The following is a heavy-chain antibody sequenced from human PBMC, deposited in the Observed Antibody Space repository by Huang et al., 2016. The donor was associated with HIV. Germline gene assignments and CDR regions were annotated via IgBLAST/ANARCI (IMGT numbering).Heavy chain of an antibody. Sequence: QVQLVQSGSELKKPGASVKVSCKASGYTFTSYAMNWVRQAPGQGLEWRGWINTNTGNPTYSQGFTGRCGFSLDTSVSTAYLQISSLKAEDTAVYYCARVGVAGTDWYFDLWGRGTLVTVSS. D-gene: IGHD6-19*01. CDR1: GYTFTSYA. CDR3: ARVGVAGTDWYFDL. J-gene: IGHJ2*01. V-gene: IGHV7-4-1*02. CDR2: INTNTGNP.